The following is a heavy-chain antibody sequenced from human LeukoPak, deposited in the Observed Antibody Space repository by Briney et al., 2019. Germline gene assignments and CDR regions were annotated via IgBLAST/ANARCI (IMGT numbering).Heavy chain of an antibody. Sequence: PGGSLRLSCAASGFTVSSNYMSWVRQAPGKGLEWVSVIYSGGSTYYADSVKGRFTISRDNSKNTLYLQMNSLRAEDTAVYYRARVLRYFDWLPFDYWGQGTLVTVSS. V-gene: IGHV3-66*01. CDR2: IYSGGST. D-gene: IGHD3-9*01. CDR1: GFTVSSNY. J-gene: IGHJ4*02. CDR3: ARVLRYFDWLPFDY.